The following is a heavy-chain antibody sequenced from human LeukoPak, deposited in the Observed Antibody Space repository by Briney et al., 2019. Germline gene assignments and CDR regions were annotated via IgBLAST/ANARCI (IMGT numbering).Heavy chain of an antibody. CDR2: IIPIFGTA. V-gene: IGHV1-69*05. CDR3: ARETEDYYDSSGYYNWFDP. J-gene: IGHJ5*02. Sequence: SVKVSCKASGGTFSSYAISWVRQAPGQGLEWMGGIIPIFGTANYAQKFQGRVTITTDESTSTAYMELSSLRSEDTAVYYCARETEDYYDSSGYYNWFDPWGQGTLVTVSS. CDR1: GGTFSSYA. D-gene: IGHD3-22*01.